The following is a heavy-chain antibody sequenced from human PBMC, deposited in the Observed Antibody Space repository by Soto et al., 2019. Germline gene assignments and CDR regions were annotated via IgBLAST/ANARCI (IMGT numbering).Heavy chain of an antibody. Sequence: SETLSLTCTVSGGSISSSYWSWIRQPPGKGLECIWYIYYSGSTNYNPSLKSRVPISVDTSKNQFSLKLSSVTAADTAVYYCARGGCSGGSCYPALFDYWGQGTLVTVPQ. CDR2: IYYSGST. CDR1: GGSISSSY. V-gene: IGHV4-59*01. CDR3: ARGGCSGGSCYPALFDY. J-gene: IGHJ4*02. D-gene: IGHD2-15*01.